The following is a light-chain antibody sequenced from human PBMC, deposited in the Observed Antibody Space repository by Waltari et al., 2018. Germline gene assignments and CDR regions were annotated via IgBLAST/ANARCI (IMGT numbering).Light chain of an antibody. CDR3: QSADSSGTYKV. J-gene: IGLJ1*01. Sequence: SYELTQPPSVSVSPGQTARITCSGDALPTQYAYWYQQKPGQAPVLVLYKDSEKPSGIPERFSGSSSGTTVTLTISGVQAEDEADYYCQSADSSGTYKVFGTGTKVTVL. CDR1: ALPTQY. CDR2: KDS. V-gene: IGLV3-25*03.